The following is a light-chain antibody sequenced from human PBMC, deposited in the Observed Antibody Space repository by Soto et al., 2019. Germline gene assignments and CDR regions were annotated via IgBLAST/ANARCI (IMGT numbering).Light chain of an antibody. V-gene: IGLV2-11*01. CDR3: CSYAGTYTYWV. CDR1: NSDVGGYNY. J-gene: IGLJ3*02. CDR2: HVN. Sequence: QSALTQPRSVSASRGQSVSISCTGTNSDVGGYNYVSWYQHHPGKAPKLMISHVNKRPSGVPDRFSGSKSGNTASLTISGLQAEDEADYYCCSYAGTYTYWVFGGGTKLTVL.